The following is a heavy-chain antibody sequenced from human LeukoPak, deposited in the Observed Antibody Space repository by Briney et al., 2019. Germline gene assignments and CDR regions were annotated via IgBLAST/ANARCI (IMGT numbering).Heavy chain of an antibody. CDR2: IKQDGSEK. CDR3: ARDLVTPIDY. Sequence: GGSLRLSCAASGFIFSSYWMSWVRQAPGKGLEWVARIKQDGSEKYHVDSVKGRFTISRDNAKNSLYLQMNSLRAEDTAVFYCARDLVTPIDYWGQGTLVTVSS. CDR1: GFIFSSYW. D-gene: IGHD2-21*02. J-gene: IGHJ4*02. V-gene: IGHV3-7*03.